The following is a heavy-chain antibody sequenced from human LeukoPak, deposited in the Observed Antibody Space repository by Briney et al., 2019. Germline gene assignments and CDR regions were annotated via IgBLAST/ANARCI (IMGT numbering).Heavy chain of an antibody. Sequence: ASVKVSCKASGYTFTSYDINWVRQATGQGLEWMGWMNPNSGNTGYAQNFKGRVTMTRNTSISTAYMELSSLTSEDSAVYYCARRLGAAGTTLDYWGQGTLVTVSS. J-gene: IGHJ4*02. D-gene: IGHD6-13*01. CDR2: MNPNSGNT. V-gene: IGHV1-8*01. CDR3: ARRLGAAGTTLDY. CDR1: GYTFTSYD.